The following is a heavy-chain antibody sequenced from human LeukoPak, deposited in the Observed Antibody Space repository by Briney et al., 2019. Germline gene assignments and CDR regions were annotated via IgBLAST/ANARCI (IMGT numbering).Heavy chain of an antibody. D-gene: IGHD6-19*01. CDR3: ARVSGLYWFDQ. J-gene: IGHJ5*02. Sequence: GGSLRLSCEGSGYTFSSYAMHWVRQAPGKGLEYVAAISSDGRITYYANFVKGRFTISRDNSKNTLYLQMGSLRTEDMAVYFCARVSGLYWFDQWGQGTLVTVSS. CDR1: GYTFSSYA. V-gene: IGHV3-64*01. CDR2: ISSDGRIT.